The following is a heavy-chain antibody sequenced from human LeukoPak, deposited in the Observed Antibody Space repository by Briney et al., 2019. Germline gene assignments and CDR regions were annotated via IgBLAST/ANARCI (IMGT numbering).Heavy chain of an antibody. CDR2: IYYSGST. D-gene: IGHD5-12*01. CDR1: GGSISSGGYY. Sequence: SQTLSLTCTVSGGSISSGGYYWSWIRQHPGKGQEWIGYIYYSGSTYYNPSLKSRVTISVDTSKNQFSLKLSSVTAADTAVYYCARVDGAYSIDYWGQGTLVTVSS. CDR3: ARVDGAYSIDY. J-gene: IGHJ4*02. V-gene: IGHV4-31*03.